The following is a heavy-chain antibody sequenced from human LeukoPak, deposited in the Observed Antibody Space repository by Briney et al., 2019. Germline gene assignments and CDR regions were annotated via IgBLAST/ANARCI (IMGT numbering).Heavy chain of an antibody. J-gene: IGHJ3*02. CDR1: GFTFSSYA. CDR3: ASQGHYYDSSGYWRENAFDI. D-gene: IGHD3-22*01. CDR2: ISGIGGST. Sequence: PGGSLRLSCAASGFTFSSYAISWVRQAPGKGLEWVSAISGIGGSTYYADSVKGRFTTSRDNSKNTLYLQMNSLRAEDTAVYYCASQGHYYDSSGYWRENAFDIWGQGTMVTVSS. V-gene: IGHV3-23*01.